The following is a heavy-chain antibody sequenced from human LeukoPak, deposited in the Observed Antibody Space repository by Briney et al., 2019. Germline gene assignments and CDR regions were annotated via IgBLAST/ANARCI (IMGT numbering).Heavy chain of an antibody. J-gene: IGHJ6*02. CDR1: SY. CDR2: IGSYEGDT. V-gene: IGHV1-18*04. Sequence: ASVKVSCKAASYISWVRQAPGQGLEWMAWIGSYEGDTYSAQKFQDRITVTTDTSTGTVYMHLRSLRSDDTAVYYCARLRSGMDVWGQGTTVTVSS. CDR3: ARLRSGMDV.